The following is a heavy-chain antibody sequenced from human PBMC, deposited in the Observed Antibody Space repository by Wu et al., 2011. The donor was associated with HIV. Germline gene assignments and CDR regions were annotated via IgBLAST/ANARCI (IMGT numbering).Heavy chain of an antibody. CDR3: ARPDFGH. V-gene: IGHV1-2*02. CDR2: VNPISGDT. Sequence: QVQLVQSGAEVKKPGSSVKVSCKASGDTFTNYAISWVRQAPGQGLEWMGWVNPISGDTNYLQKFQGRVTMTRDTSINVVYMELTRLTFDDTAVYYCARPDFGHWGQGTLVTVSS. J-gene: IGHJ4*02. CDR1: GDTFTNYA. D-gene: IGHD3-3*01.